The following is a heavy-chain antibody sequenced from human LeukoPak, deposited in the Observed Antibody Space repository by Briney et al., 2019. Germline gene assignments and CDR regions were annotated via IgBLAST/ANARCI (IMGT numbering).Heavy chain of an antibody. CDR2: INHSGTT. V-gene: IGHV4-34*01. CDR3: ARGVGGRVVVTAALRTEAGEGDSSSAATNYYYYMDV. D-gene: IGHD2-15*01. J-gene: IGHJ6*03. Sequence: SETLSLTCAVYGGSFSGYYWSWIRQPPGKGLEWIGEINHSGTTNYNPSLKSRVTISVDTSKNQFSLKLNSVAAADTAVYYCARGVGGRVVVTAALRTEAGEGDSSSAATNYYYYMDVWGKGTTVTVSS. CDR1: GGSFSGYY.